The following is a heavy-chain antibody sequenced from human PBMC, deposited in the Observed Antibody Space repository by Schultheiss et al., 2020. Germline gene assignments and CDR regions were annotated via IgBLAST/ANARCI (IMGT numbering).Heavy chain of an antibody. J-gene: IGHJ6*02. V-gene: IGHV3-23*01. Sequence: GGSLRLSCAASGFTFSSYAMSWVRQAPGKGLEWVSAISGSGGSTYYADSVKGRFTISRDNSKNTLYLQMNSLRAEDTAVYYCVTTPWGSSSWYVAVYYYYGMDVWGREATVNVFS. CDR3: VTTPWGSSSWYVAVYYYYGMDV. D-gene: IGHD6-13*01. CDR1: GFTFSSYA. CDR2: ISGSGGST.